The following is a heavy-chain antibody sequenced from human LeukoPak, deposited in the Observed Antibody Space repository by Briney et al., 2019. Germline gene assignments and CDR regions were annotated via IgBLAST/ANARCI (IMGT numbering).Heavy chain of an antibody. D-gene: IGHD6-13*01. V-gene: IGHV1-2*02. CDR3: ARDVAAAGHRGWFDP. CDR1: GYTFTGYY. Sequence: ASVKVSCKASGYTFTGYYMHWVGQPPGQGLEWVGWINPNSGGTHYEQKFQGRVTMTRDTSISTSSMKLSTLSSDDTAVYYCARDVAAAGHRGWFDPWGQGTLVTVSS. CDR2: INPNSGGT. J-gene: IGHJ5*02.